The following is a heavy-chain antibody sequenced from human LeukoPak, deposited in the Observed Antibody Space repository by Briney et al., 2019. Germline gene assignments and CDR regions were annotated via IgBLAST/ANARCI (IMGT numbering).Heavy chain of an antibody. D-gene: IGHD3-16*01. V-gene: IGHV4-59*11. Sequence: SKTLSLTCTVSGGSISGHYWTWIRQPPGKGLEWIGQIHYSGRPDYNPSLKSRVTISVDMSKNQLSLKVTSVTGADTAVYYCARFGVDYDMDVWGQGTTVTVSS. J-gene: IGHJ6*02. CDR2: IHYSGRP. CDR1: GGSISGHY. CDR3: ARFGVDYDMDV.